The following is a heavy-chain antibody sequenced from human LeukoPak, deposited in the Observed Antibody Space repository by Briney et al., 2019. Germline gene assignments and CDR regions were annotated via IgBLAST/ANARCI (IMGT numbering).Heavy chain of an antibody. D-gene: IGHD6-6*01. CDR1: GFTFTNNW. Sequence: GGSLRLSCAASGFTFTNNWMSWVRQAPGKGLEWVANIKQDGSEKYYVDSVEGRFTISRDNAKNSLSLQMNSLRGEDTAVYYYVRALGSSSADYWGQGTLVTVSS. V-gene: IGHV3-7*01. CDR3: VRALGSSSADY. J-gene: IGHJ4*02. CDR2: IKQDGSEK.